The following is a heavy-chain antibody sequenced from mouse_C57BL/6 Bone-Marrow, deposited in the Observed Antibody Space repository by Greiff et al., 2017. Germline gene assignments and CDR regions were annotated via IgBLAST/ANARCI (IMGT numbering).Heavy chain of an antibody. V-gene: IGHV1-47*01. Sequence: QVQLKQSGAELVKPGASVKMSCKASGYTFTTYPIEWMKQNPGKSLEWIGNFHPYNDDTKYNEKFKGKDTLTVEKSSSTVYLELSRLTSDDSAVYDSARGDNYGGYYFDYRGQGTTLTVSS. CDR1: GYTFTTYP. J-gene: IGHJ2*01. CDR2: FHPYNDDT. D-gene: IGHD2-12*01. CDR3: ARGDNYGGYYFDY.